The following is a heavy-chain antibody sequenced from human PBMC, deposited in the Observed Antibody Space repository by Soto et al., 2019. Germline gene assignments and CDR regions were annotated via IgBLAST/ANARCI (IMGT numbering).Heavy chain of an antibody. CDR3: AREVPKWLRGPPRGRPGLYYYYGMDV. Sequence: PSETLSLTCTVSGGSISSGGYYWSWIRQHPGKGLEWIGYIYYSGSTYYNPSLKSRVTISVDTSKSQFSLKLSSVTAADTAVYYCAREVPKWLRGPPRGRPGLYYYYGMDVWGQGTTVTVSS. CDR2: IYYSGST. CDR1: GGSISSGGYY. J-gene: IGHJ6*02. D-gene: IGHD5-12*01. V-gene: IGHV4-31*02.